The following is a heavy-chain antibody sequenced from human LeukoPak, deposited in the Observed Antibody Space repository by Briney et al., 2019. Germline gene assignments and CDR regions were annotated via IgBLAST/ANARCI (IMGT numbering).Heavy chain of an antibody. CDR3: AKDHPYDILTGYYDWFDP. CDR1: GFTVSSNY. V-gene: IGHV3-30*18. J-gene: IGHJ5*02. Sequence: GGSLRLSCAASGFTVSSNYMSWVRQDPGKGLEGVAVISYDGSNKYYADSVKGRFTISRDNSKNTLYLQMNSLRAEDTAVYYCAKDHPYDILTGYYDWFDPWGQGTLVTVSS. D-gene: IGHD3-9*01. CDR2: ISYDGSNK.